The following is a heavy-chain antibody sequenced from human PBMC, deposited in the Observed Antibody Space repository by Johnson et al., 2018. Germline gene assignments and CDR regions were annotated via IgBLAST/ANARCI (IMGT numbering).Heavy chain of an antibody. J-gene: IGHJ1*01. CDR3: ARVDYVGSGWYRGPPAP. CDR1: EFTFSSYG. D-gene: IGHD6-19*01. CDR2: ISYDGSNK. Sequence: QVQLVQSGGGLVQPGGSLRLSCAASEFTFSSYGMHWVRQAPGKGLEWVAVISYDGSNKYYADSVTGRITISRNNSKNTLYLEMNSLRHEDAAWYYCARVDYVGSGWYRGPPAPWGQGTLVTVSS. V-gene: IGHV3-30*03.